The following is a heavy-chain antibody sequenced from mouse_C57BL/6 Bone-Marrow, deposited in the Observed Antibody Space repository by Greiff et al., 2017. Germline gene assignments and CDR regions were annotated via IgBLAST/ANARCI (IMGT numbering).Heavy chain of an antibody. V-gene: IGHV1-81*01. CDR3: ARWAVYYDYYFDY. CDR2: IYPRSGNT. CDR1: GYTFTSYG. Sequence: QVQLKQSGAELARPGASVKLSCKASGYTFTSYGISWVKQRTGQGLEWIGEIYPRSGNTYYNEKFKGKATLTADKSSSTEYMELRSLTSEDSAVYFCARWAVYYDYYFDYWGQGTTLTVSS. D-gene: IGHD2-4*01. J-gene: IGHJ2*01.